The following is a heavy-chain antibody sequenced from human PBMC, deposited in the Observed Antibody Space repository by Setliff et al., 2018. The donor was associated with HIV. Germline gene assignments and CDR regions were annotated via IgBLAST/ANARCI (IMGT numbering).Heavy chain of an antibody. CDR2: IYHSGTT. Sequence: SETLSLTCAVSGYSISSGYYWGWIRQPPGKGLEWVGSIYHSGTTDYNPSLKSRVTISVDTSKNQFSLKLSSVTAADTAVYYCARHDSGYGFYYYYYYMDVWGKGTTVTVSS. J-gene: IGHJ6*03. CDR3: ARHDSGYGFYYYYYYMDV. D-gene: IGHD5-12*01. V-gene: IGHV4-38-2*01. CDR1: GYSISSGYY.